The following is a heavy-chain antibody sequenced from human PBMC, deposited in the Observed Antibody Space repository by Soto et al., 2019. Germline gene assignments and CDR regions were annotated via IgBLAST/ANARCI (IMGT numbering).Heavy chain of an antibody. Sequence: ASVKVSCKASGYTFTGYYMHWVRQAPGQGLEWMGWINPNSGGTNYAQKFQGWVTMTRDTSISTAYMELSRLRSDDTAVYYCARGMYYYGSGSYYNEPEFDYCGPGTLLTVSS. CDR3: ARGMYYYGSGSYYNEPEFDY. V-gene: IGHV1-2*04. CDR2: INPNSGGT. CDR1: GYTFTGYY. J-gene: IGHJ4*02. D-gene: IGHD3-10*01.